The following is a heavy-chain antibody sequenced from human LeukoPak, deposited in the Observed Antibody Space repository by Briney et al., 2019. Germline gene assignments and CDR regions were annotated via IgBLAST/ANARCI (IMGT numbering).Heavy chain of an antibody. Sequence: QPGGSLRLSCAASGLSVSAYYMSWVRQAPGKGLEWVSVIDSGGSGGITYYADSVKGRFTISRDNSKNTLFLQMNSLRAEDTAVYYCASDRDSSTWSYYWGQGTLVTVSS. CDR1: GLSVSAYY. CDR3: ASDRDSSTWSYY. V-gene: IGHV3-53*01. CDR2: IDSGGSGGIT. J-gene: IGHJ4*02. D-gene: IGHD6-13*01.